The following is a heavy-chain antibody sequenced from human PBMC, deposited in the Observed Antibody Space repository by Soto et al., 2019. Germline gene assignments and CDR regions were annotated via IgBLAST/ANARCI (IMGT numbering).Heavy chain of an antibody. J-gene: IGHJ4*02. V-gene: IGHV1-46*01. CDR1: GYIFTNHY. CDR3: ARADYYDSSGFYYDC. Sequence: AASVKVSCKASGYIFTNHYIHWVRQAPGQGLEWMGIINPSGGSTNYLQKFQGRITMTRDTSTSTVYMELSSLRSEDTAVYFCARADYYDSSGFYYDCWGQGSLVTVSS. CDR2: INPSGGST. D-gene: IGHD3-22*01.